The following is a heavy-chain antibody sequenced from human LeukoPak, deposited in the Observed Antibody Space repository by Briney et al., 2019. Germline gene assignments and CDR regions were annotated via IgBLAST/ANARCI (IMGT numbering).Heavy chain of an antibody. J-gene: IGHJ4*02. D-gene: IGHD6-13*01. CDR3: ASRAIAAPRKPFDY. Sequence: PSETLSLTCTVSGGSISSNSYYWGWIRQPPGKGLEWIGSIYYSGSTYYNPSLKSRVTISVDTSKNQFSLKLSSVTAADTAVYYCASRAIAAPRKPFDYWGQGTLVTVSS. CDR2: IYYSGST. CDR1: GGSISSNSYY. V-gene: IGHV4-39*01.